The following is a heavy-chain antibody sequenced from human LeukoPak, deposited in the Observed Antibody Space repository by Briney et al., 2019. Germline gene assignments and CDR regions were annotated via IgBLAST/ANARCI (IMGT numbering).Heavy chain of an antibody. V-gene: IGHV4-38-2*01. D-gene: IGHD6-19*01. CDR1: GYSISSGYY. J-gene: IGHJ3*02. CDR2: ISHSGTT. Sequence: SETLSLTCAVSGYSISSGYYWGWIRLPPGKGLEWIGSISHSGTTYYNPSLKSRVTISLDTSKNQFSLKLSSVTAADTAVYYCARPTSGWFTDAFDIWCQGIMVTVSS. CDR3: ARPTSGWFTDAFDI.